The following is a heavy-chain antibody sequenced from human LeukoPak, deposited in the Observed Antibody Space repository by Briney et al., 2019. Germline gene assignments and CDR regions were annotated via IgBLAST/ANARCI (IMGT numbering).Heavy chain of an antibody. V-gene: IGHV4-4*07. J-gene: IGHJ5*02. CDR1: GGSLNHYY. Sequence: SETLSLTCTVSGGSLNHYYWSWIRQPAGKGLEWIGRIYTSGSTNYNPSLKSRVTISVDTSKNQFSLKLSSVTAADTAVYYCARECVWRYCGGDSRGWFDPWGQGTLVTVSS. CDR2: IYTSGST. D-gene: IGHD2-21*02. CDR3: ARECVWRYCGGDSRGWFDP.